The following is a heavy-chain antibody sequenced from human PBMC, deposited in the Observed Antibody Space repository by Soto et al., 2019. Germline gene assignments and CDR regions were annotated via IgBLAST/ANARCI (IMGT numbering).Heavy chain of an antibody. V-gene: IGHV3-43D*03. J-gene: IGHJ6*02. D-gene: IGHD3-22*01. CDR2: ISWDGGST. CDR3: AKDIDYYDSSGYYYGMDV. Sequence: GGSLRLSCAASGFTFDDYAMHWVRQAPGKGLEWVSLISWDGGSTYYADSVKGRFTISRDNSKNSLYLQMNSLRAEDTALYYCAKDIDYYDSSGYYYGMDVWGQGTTVTVSS. CDR1: GFTFDDYA.